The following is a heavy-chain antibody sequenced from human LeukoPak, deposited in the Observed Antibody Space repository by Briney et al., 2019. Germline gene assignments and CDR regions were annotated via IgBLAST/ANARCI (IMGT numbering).Heavy chain of an antibody. J-gene: IGHJ4*02. V-gene: IGHV3-23*01. CDR2: ISGSGGST. CDR3: AKGGRFLGWTIDY. D-gene: IGHD3-3*01. Sequence: SGGSLRLSCAASGFTFSSYAMSWVRQAPGKGLEWVSAISGSGGSTYYADSVKGRFTISRDNSKNTLYLPMNSLRAEDTAVYYFAKGGRFLGWTIDYGGQGPWSPSPQ. CDR1: GFTFSSYA.